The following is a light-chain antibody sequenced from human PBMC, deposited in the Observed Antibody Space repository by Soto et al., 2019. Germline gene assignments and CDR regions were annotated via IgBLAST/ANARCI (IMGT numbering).Light chain of an antibody. Sequence: ETVMTQSPAILSVSPGDRVTLSCRASQTVSLNVAWYQQRPGQSPRLLIYDVSTRATDVPARFSGSGFGTEFTLTINSLQSEDFAVYYCQQYSDWWTFGQGTRLEIK. V-gene: IGKV3-15*01. CDR3: QQYSDWWT. J-gene: IGKJ5*01. CDR2: DVS. CDR1: QTVSLN.